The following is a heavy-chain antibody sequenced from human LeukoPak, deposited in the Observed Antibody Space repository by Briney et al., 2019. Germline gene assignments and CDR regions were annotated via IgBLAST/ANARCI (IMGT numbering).Heavy chain of an antibody. CDR3: AREGYSGSYSDFDY. J-gene: IGHJ4*02. D-gene: IGHD1-26*01. Sequence: SGGSLRLSCAASGFTFSSYSMNWVRQAPGKGLEWVSSISSSSSYIYYADSVKGRFTISRDNAKNSLYLQMNSLRAEDTALYYCAREGYSGSYSDFDYWGQGTLVTVSS. V-gene: IGHV3-21*04. CDR2: ISSSSSYI. CDR1: GFTFSSYS.